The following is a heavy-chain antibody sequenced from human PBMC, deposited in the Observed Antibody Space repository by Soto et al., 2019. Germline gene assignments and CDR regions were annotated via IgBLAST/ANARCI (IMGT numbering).Heavy chain of an antibody. J-gene: IGHJ6*02. CDR3: ARDQYTSIPAAIIQGGFYYYYGMDV. Sequence: ASVKVSCKASGYTFTGYYMHWVRQAPGQGLEWMGWINPNSGGTNYAQKFQGRVTMTRDTSISTAYMELSRLRSDDTAVYYCARDQYTSIPAAIIQGGFYYYYGMDVWGQGTTVTV. V-gene: IGHV1-2*02. CDR1: GYTFTGYY. CDR2: INPNSGGT. D-gene: IGHD2-2*01.